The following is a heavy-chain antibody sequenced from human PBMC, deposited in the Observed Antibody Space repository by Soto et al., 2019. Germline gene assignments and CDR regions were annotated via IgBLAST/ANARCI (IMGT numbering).Heavy chain of an antibody. CDR2: IYIGVTA. D-gene: IGHD2-15*01. V-gene: IGHV4-4*07. J-gene: IGHJ4*02. Sequence: PSETLSLTCTVSGGSINNYYWSWIRQPAGKGLEWIGRIYIGVTADYNPSLKSRVAMSVDTSKNQFSLSLSSVTAADTAVYYCARGLHCRAGTCYSSYSEYWSQGTLVTVSS. CDR3: ARGLHCRAGTCYSSYSEY. CDR1: GGSINNYY.